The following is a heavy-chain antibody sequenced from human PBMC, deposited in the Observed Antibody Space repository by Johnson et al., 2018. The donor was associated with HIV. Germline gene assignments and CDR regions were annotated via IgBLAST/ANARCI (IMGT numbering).Heavy chain of an antibody. D-gene: IGHD3-10*02. CDR2: VWYDGSNK. V-gene: IGHV3-33*01. Sequence: QVQLVESGGGVVQPGRSLRLSCVASGFTFSNYGMHWVRQAPGKGLEWVAVVWYDGSNKYYADAVKGRFTISRDNSKNTRYLQMNSLRAEDTAVYYCAREAATTFWGWDAFDIWGQGTMVTISS. CDR1: GFTFSNYG. J-gene: IGHJ3*02. CDR3: AREAATTFWGWDAFDI.